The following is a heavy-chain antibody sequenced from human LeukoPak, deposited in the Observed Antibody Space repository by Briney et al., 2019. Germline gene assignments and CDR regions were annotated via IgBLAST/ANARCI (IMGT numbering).Heavy chain of an antibody. CDR1: GFTFSSYA. V-gene: IGHV3-23*01. J-gene: IGHJ1*01. CDR3: AKDGDYGDSTFQH. CDR2: FSDSGAST. Sequence: GGSLRLSCAASGFTFSSYAMGWVRQAPGKGLEWVSVFSDSGASTYYADSVKGRFTISRDNSKNTLYLQMNSLRAEDTAVYYCAKDGDYGDSTFQHWGQGTLVTVSS. D-gene: IGHD4-17*01.